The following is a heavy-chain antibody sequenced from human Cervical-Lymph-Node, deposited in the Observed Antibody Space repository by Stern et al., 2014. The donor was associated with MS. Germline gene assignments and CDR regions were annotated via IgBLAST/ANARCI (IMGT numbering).Heavy chain of an antibody. J-gene: IGHJ3*02. CDR3: ARGLLGSENAFDI. V-gene: IGHV1-18*01. CDR2: ISAYNDNT. CDR1: RYPFTSYG. D-gene: IGHD2-15*01. Sequence: VQLVAFGAEVKQPGASAKVSCKASRYPFTSYGISWVRQATGYVLEWMGCISAYNDNTNYAQKLQGRVTMTTDTSTSTAYMELRSLRSDDTAVYYCARGLLGSENAFDIWGQGTMVTVSS.